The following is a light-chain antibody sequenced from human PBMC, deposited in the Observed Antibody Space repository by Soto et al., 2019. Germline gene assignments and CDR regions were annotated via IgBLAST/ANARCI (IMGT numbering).Light chain of an antibody. CDR2: EVS. Sequence: QSALTQPASVSGSPGQSITISCTGTSSDVGGYNYVSWYQQHPGKAPKLMICEVSNRPSGVSNRFSGSKSGNTASLTISGLQAEDEADYYCRSYTSSSTRVFGTGTKLTVL. J-gene: IGLJ1*01. V-gene: IGLV2-14*01. CDR1: SSDVGGYNY. CDR3: RSYTSSSTRV.